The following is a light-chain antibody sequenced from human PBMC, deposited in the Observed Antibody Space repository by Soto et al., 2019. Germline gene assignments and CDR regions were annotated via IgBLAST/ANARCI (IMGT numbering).Light chain of an antibody. CDR3: QQYGSSLIT. Sequence: EIVLTQSPGTLSLSPGERATLSCRASQSVSSNYLAWYQQRPGQAPRLLIFGASSRATGIPDRFSGSGSGTDFTLIIRRLEPEDFAVYYCQQYGSSLITFGQGTRLEIK. CDR2: GAS. CDR1: QSVSSNY. J-gene: IGKJ5*01. V-gene: IGKV3-20*01.